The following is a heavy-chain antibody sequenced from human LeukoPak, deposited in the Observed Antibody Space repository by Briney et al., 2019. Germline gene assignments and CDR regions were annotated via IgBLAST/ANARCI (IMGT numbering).Heavy chain of an antibody. CDR2: IYSDGST. D-gene: IGHD3-3*01. CDR3: AKDRDDFWSGYLGGDGFDI. Sequence: GGSLRLSCAASGSTVSNNYMSWVRQAPGKGPEYVSVIYSDGSTYYADSVKGRFTISRDNSKNTLYLQMNSLRAEDTAVYFCAKDRDDFWSGYLGGDGFDIWGQGTMVTASS. V-gene: IGHV3-53*01. CDR1: GSTVSNNY. J-gene: IGHJ3*02.